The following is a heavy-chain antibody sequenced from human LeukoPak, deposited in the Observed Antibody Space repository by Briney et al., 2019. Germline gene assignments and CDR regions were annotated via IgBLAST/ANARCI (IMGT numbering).Heavy chain of an antibody. CDR1: GYSISSGYY. V-gene: IGHV4-38-2*01. CDR3: AKTSRYCSGGSCYYRYFHH. Sequence: PSETLSLTCAVSGYSISSGYYWGWIRQPPGKGLKWIANIYHSGSTYYNPSLKSRVTISVDTSKNQFSLKLSSVTAADTAVYYRAKTSRYCSGGSCYYRYFHHWGQGTLVTVSS. D-gene: IGHD2-15*01. J-gene: IGHJ1*01. CDR2: IYHSGST.